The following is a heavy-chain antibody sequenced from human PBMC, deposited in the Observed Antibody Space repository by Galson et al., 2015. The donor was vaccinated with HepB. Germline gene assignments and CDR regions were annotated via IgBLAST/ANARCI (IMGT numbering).Heavy chain of an antibody. D-gene: IGHD7-27*01. CDR1: GFFFRTYA. CDR2: ISDSGTST. V-gene: IGHV3-23*01. CDR3: ATSVRDWGSTFWYLSV. Sequence: SLSLSCAASGFFFRTYAMSWVRQAPGKGLEWVSGISDSGTSTFYADSLRGRFTISRDNSKNTLFLQMNSLRVEDTAIYYCATSVRDWGSTFWYLSVWGRGTLVTVSS. J-gene: IGHJ2*01.